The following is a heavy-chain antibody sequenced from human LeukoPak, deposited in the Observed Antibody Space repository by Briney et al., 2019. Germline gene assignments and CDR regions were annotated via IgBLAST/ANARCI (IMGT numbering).Heavy chain of an antibody. CDR2: IYSSGTT. CDR3: VRDRELHY. Sequence: SETLSLTCAVSGASIRNTSFYWGWIRQPPGKGLQWIASIYSSGTTYYNPSIKSRITLFVDTSKNQVSLKLTSMTAADTAFYYCVRDRELHYWGQGILVTVSS. V-gene: IGHV4-39*07. J-gene: IGHJ4*02. D-gene: IGHD1-7*01. CDR1: GASIRNTSFY.